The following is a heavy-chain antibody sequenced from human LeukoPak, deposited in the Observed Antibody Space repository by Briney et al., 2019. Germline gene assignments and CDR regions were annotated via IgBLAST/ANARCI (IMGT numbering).Heavy chain of an antibody. V-gene: IGHV3-7*01. CDR3: TRDRDDDSSGSIDDAFDI. D-gene: IGHD3-22*01. J-gene: IGHJ3*02. CDR2: IKQDGSEK. Sequence: GGSLRLSCAASGFTFSSYWMSWVRQAPGKGLERVANIKQDGSEKYYVDSVKGRFTISRDNAKNSLYLQMNSLRAEDTAVYYCTRDRDDDSSGSIDDAFDIWGQGTMLTVSS. CDR1: GFTFSSYW.